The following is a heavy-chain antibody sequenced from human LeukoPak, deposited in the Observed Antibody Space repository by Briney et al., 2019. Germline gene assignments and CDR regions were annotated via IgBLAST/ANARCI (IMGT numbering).Heavy chain of an antibody. J-gene: IGHJ5*02. CDR3: ARVLGRKNWFDP. CDR1: GGSISSGGYS. V-gene: IGHV4-31*03. Sequence: SQTLSLTCTVSGGSISSGGYSWSWIRQHPGKGLEWIGYIYYSGSTYYNPSLKSRVTISVDTSKNQFSLKLSSVTAADTAVYYCARVLGRKNWFDPWGQGTLVTVSS. CDR2: IYYSGST. D-gene: IGHD2/OR15-2a*01.